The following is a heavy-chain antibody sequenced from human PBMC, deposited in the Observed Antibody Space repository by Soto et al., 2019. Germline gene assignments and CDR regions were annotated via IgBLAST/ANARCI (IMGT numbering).Heavy chain of an antibody. Sequence: QVQLVQSGAEVKKPGASVKVSCKASGYTFTSYGISWVRQAPGQGLEWMGWISAYNGNTNYAQRLPGRVTTTTDTSTSTAYMELRSLRSDDTAVYYCARARGIRTSKDFDYWGQGTLVTVSS. J-gene: IGHJ4*02. CDR3: ARARGIRTSKDFDY. CDR1: GYTFTSYG. CDR2: ISAYNGNT. D-gene: IGHD1-20*01. V-gene: IGHV1-18*01.